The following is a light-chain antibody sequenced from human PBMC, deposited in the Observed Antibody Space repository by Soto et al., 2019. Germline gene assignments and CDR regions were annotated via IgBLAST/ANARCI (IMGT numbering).Light chain of an antibody. V-gene: IGLV2-8*01. CDR2: EVS. CDR1: SIYVGVYNY. CDR3: SSYAGSNNV. J-gene: IGLJ1*01. Sequence: QSVLTQPPSASGSPGQSVTISCTGTSIYVGVYNYVSCYQQHPGKAPKLMIYEVSKRPSGVPDRFSGSKSGNTASLTFSGLQAEDEADYYCSSYAGSNNVFGTGTKVTVL.